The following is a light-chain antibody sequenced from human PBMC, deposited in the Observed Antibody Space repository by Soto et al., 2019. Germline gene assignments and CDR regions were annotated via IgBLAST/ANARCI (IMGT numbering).Light chain of an antibody. CDR1: SSNIGSYYD. CDR2: GNN. CDR3: QSYDSSLSHVV. Sequence: QSVLTQPPSVSGAPGQRVTIPCTGSSSNIGSYYDVHWYQQLPGTAPKLLIYGNNNRPSGVPDRFSGSKSGTSASLAITGLQAEDEADYYCQSYDSSLSHVVFGGGTQLTVL. V-gene: IGLV1-40*01. J-gene: IGLJ2*01.